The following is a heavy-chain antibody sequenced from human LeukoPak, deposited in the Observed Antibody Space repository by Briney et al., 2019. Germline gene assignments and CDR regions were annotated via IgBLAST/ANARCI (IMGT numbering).Heavy chain of an antibody. CDR1: GFTVSSNY. D-gene: IGHD6-13*01. J-gene: IGHJ5*02. CDR2: IYSGGST. V-gene: IGHV3-53*04. Sequence: TGGSLRLSCAASGFTVSSNYMSWVRQAPGKGLEWVSVIYSGGSTYYADSVKGRFTISRHNSKNTLYLQMNSLRAEDTAVYYCAREVGGIAAAGTWFDPWGQGTLVTVSS. CDR3: AREVGGIAAAGTWFDP.